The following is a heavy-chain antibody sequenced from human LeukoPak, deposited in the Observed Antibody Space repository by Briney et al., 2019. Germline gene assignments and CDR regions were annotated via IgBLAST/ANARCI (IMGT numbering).Heavy chain of an antibody. J-gene: IGHJ3*02. D-gene: IGHD3-10*01. CDR2: INWNSGSI. Sequence: PGRSLRLSCAASGFTFDDYAMHWVRQAPGKGLEWVSGINWNSGSIGYADSVKGRFTISRDNAKNSLYLQMNSLRAEDTAVYYCAKDATVDTLLWFGELLPLDAFDIWGQGTMVTVSS. V-gene: IGHV3-9*01. CDR3: AKDATVDTLLWFGELLPLDAFDI. CDR1: GFTFDDYA.